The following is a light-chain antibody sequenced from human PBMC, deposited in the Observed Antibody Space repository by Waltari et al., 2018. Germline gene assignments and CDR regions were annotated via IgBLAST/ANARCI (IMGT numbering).Light chain of an antibody. CDR1: QRINSW. V-gene: IGKV1-5*03. CDR3: LQYDIYWA. Sequence: DIQMTQSPSTLSASVGDRVTITCRASQRINSWLAWSQQKPGKAPKLLIYKASSLQTGVPSRFSGSGSGTEFTLTISSLQPDDFATYFCLQYDIYWAFGQGTKVEVK. J-gene: IGKJ1*01. CDR2: KAS.